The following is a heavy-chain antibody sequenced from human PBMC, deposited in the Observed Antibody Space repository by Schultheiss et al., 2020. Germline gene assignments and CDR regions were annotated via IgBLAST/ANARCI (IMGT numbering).Heavy chain of an antibody. CDR1: GYSISSGYY. J-gene: IGHJ4*02. Sequence: SETLSLTCAVSGYSISSGYYWGWIRQPPGKGLERIGSIYHSGSTYYNPSLKSRVTISVDTSKNQFSLKLSSVTAADTAVYYCAREPVYYDSSGYHELIDSRGQGALVTVSS. V-gene: IGHV4-38-2*01. CDR3: AREPVYYDSSGYHELIDS. D-gene: IGHD3-22*01. CDR2: IYHSGST.